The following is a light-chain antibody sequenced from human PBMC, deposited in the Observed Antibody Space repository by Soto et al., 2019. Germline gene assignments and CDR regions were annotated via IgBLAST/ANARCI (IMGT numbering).Light chain of an antibody. J-gene: IGKJ1*01. CDR2: DAS. CDR1: QSVSNY. V-gene: IGKV3-11*01. CDR3: QQRSNWPPWT. Sequence: IVLTQSPATLSLSQGERATLSCRASQSVSNYLAWYQQKPGKAPRLLIYDASNRATGIPARFSGSGSGTVFTLTISSLAPEDFGVYYCQQRSNWPPWTFGEVTKVEIK.